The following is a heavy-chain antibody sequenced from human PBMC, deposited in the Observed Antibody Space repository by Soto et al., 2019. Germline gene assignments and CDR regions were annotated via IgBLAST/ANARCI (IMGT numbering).Heavy chain of an antibody. Sequence: SVKVSCKASGGTFSSYAISWVRQAPGQGLEWMGGIIPIFGTANYAQKFQGRVTITADESTSTAYMELSSLRSEDTAVYYCAREDAAARLNWFDPWGQGTLVTVSS. D-gene: IGHD6-6*01. CDR3: AREDAAARLNWFDP. CDR2: IIPIFGTA. J-gene: IGHJ5*02. CDR1: GGTFSSYA. V-gene: IGHV1-69*13.